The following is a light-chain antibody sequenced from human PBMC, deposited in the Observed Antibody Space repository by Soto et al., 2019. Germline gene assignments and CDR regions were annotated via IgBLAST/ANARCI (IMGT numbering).Light chain of an antibody. CDR3: AAWDDTLDAQV. J-gene: IGLJ3*02. CDR2: RNN. Sequence: QSVLTQSPSASGTPGQRVTIFCSGSRSNIGRNFAYWYQHVPGTAPRLLIQRNNERPSGVPDRFSGSKSGTSVSLAISGLRSDDEATYYCAAWDDTLDAQVFGGGTKLTVL. V-gene: IGLV1-47*01. CDR1: RSNIGRNF.